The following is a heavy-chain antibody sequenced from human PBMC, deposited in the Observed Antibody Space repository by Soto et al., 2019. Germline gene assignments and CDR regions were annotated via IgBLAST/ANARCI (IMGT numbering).Heavy chain of an antibody. J-gene: IGHJ4*02. Sequence: PGGSLRLSCAASGFPFSSYAMSWVRQAPGKGLEWVSAISGSGGSTYYADSVKGRFTISRDNSKNTLYLQMNSLRAEDTAVYYSAKVLTMIVGANNYWGQGTLVTVSS. CDR1: GFPFSSYA. V-gene: IGHV3-23*01. CDR2: ISGSGGST. CDR3: AKVLTMIVGANNY. D-gene: IGHD3-22*01.